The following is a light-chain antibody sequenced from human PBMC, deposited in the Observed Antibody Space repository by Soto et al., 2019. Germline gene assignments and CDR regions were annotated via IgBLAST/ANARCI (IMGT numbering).Light chain of an antibody. Sequence: EIMMTQSPATLSVSPGERATLSCRASQSVSSNLAWYQQKPGQAPRLLIYGASTRATGIPAMFSGSGSGTEFSLTISSLQSEDFAVYYCQQYNNWPPWTFGQGTKVDIK. J-gene: IGKJ1*01. V-gene: IGKV3-15*01. CDR3: QQYNNWPPWT. CDR2: GAS. CDR1: QSVSSN.